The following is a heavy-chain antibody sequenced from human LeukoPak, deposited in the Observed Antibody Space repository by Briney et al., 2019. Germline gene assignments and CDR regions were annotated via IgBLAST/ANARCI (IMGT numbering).Heavy chain of an antibody. D-gene: IGHD3-22*01. V-gene: IGHV1-46*01. CDR3: ARDSRPSYDSSAYYYPGDY. CDR2: INPSGGST. J-gene: IGHJ4*02. CDR1: GYTFTSYY. Sequence: ASVKVSCKASGYTFTSYYMHWVRQAPGRGLEWMAIINPSGGSTSYAQKFQGRVTVTRDTSTSTVYMELSSLRSEDTAVYYCARDSRPSYDSSAYYYPGDYWGQGTLVTVSS.